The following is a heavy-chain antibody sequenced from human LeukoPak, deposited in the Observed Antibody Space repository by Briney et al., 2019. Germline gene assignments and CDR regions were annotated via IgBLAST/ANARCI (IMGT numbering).Heavy chain of an antibody. CDR2: ISWNSGSI. CDR3: ARDYGSGKINDY. CDR1: GFTFDDYA. V-gene: IGHV3-9*01. J-gene: IGHJ4*02. D-gene: IGHD3-10*01. Sequence: GGSLRLSCAASGFTFDDYAMHWVRQAPGGGLEWVSGISWNSGSIGYADSVKGRFTISRDNAKNSLYLQMNSLRAEDTAVYYCARDYGSGKINDYWGQGTLVTVSS.